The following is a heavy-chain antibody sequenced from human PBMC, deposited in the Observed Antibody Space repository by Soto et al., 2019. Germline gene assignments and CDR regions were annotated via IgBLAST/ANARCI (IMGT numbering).Heavy chain of an antibody. V-gene: IGHV3-66*01. CDR2: IYSGGST. J-gene: IGHJ5*02. CDR1: GFTVSSNY. Sequence: GGSLRLSCAASGFTVSSNYMSWVRQAPGKGLEWVSVIYSGGSTYYADSVKGRFTISRDNSKNTLYLQMNSLRAEDTAVYYCARDSPDCSSTSCYESSGWFDPWGQGTLVTVSS. CDR3: ARDSPDCSSTSCYESSGWFDP. D-gene: IGHD2-2*01.